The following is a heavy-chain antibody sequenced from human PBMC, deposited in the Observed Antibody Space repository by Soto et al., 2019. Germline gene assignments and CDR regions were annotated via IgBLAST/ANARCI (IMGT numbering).Heavy chain of an antibody. J-gene: IGHJ3*02. CDR1: GFTFSSYA. V-gene: IGHV3-30-3*01. CDR2: ISYDGSNE. Sequence: GGSLRLSCAASGFTFSSYAIHWVRQAPGKGLEWVACISYDGSNEYYADSVKGRFTISRDNSKNTLYLQMNSLRAEDTAVYCCARGRDGDTHDAFDIWGQGTMVTVS. CDR3: ARGRDGDTHDAFDI.